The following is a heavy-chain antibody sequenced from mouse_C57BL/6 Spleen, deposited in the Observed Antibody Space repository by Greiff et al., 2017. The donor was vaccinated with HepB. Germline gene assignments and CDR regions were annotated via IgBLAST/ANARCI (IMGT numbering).Heavy chain of an antibody. J-gene: IGHJ4*01. V-gene: IGHV1-69*01. Sequence: QVQLKQPGAELVMPGASVKLSCKASGYTFTSYWMHWVKQRPGQGLEWIGEIDPSDSYTNYNQKFKGKSTLTVDKSSSTAYMQLSSLTSEDSAVYYCARHTAYAMDYWGQGTSVTVSS. CDR2: IDPSDSYT. CDR1: GYTFTSYW. CDR3: ARHTAYAMDY.